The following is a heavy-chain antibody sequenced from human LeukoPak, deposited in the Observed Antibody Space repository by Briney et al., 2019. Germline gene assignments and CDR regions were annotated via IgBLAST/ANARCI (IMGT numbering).Heavy chain of an antibody. D-gene: IGHD2-2*01. CDR1: GYTFTSYG. J-gene: IGHJ5*02. Sequence: GASVKVSCKASGYTFTSYGISWVRQAPGQGLEWMGWISAYNGNTNYAQKLQGRVTMTTDTFTSTAYMELRSLRSDDTAVYYCARDCSSTSCYSVWFDPWGQGTLVTVSS. V-gene: IGHV1-18*01. CDR2: ISAYNGNT. CDR3: ARDCSSTSCYSVWFDP.